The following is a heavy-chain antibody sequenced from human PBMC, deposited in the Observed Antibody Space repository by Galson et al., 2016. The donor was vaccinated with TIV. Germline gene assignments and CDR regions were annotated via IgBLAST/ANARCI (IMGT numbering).Heavy chain of an antibody. CDR3: ARDHTGAPSGGWYFNV. CDR1: GYSIRDGYF. Sequence: TLSLTCTVSGYSIRDGYFWGWFRQPPGKGLEWIGSTFHSGASYNPSLQSRLTISFDAPKNQIIMKLASVTAADTATYFCARDHTGAPSGGWYFNVWGRGTLVAVSS. D-gene: IGHD7-27*01. V-gene: IGHV4-38-2*02. CDR2: TFHSGA. J-gene: IGHJ2*01.